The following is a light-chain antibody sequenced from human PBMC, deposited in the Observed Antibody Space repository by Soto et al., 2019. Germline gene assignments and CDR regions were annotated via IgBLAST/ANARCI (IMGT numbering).Light chain of an antibody. Sequence: DVVMTQSPLSLPVTLGQPASISCRSSQSLVHSDGNTYLNWFQQRPGQSPRRLIDIVTRRDSGVPDRFSGSGSCTAFTLKISRVEAEDFGAYYRMQATHWAWTCDQGTKVEIK. CDR1: QSLVHSDGNTY. V-gene: IGKV2-30*02. J-gene: IGKJ1*01. CDR2: IVT. CDR3: MQATHWAWT.